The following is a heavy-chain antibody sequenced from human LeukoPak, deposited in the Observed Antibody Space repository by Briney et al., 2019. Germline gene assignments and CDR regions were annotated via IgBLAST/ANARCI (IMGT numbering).Heavy chain of an antibody. CDR1: GGSFSGYY. D-gene: IGHD5-18*01. CDR2: INHSGST. CDR3: ARLGYTYGPFDY. Sequence: SETLSLTCAVYGGSFSGYYWSWIRQPPGKGLEWIGEINHSGSTNYNPSLKSRVTISVDTSKNQFSLKLSSVTAADTAVYYCARLGYTYGPFDYWGQGTLVTVSS. J-gene: IGHJ4*02. V-gene: IGHV4-34*01.